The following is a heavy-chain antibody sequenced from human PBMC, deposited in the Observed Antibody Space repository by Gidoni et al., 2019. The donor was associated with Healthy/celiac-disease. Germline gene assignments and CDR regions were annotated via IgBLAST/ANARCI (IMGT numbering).Heavy chain of an antibody. V-gene: IGHV4-34*01. CDR1: GGSFSGYY. J-gene: IGHJ4*02. D-gene: IGHD1-26*01. CDR3: ARGGGIGGDY. Sequence: QVQLQQWGAGLLKPSETLSLTCAVYGGSFSGYYWSWIRQPPGKGLEWIGGINHSGSTNYNPSLKSRVTISVDTSKNQFSLKLSSVTAADTAVYYCARGGGIGGDYWGQGTLVTVSS. CDR2: INHSGST.